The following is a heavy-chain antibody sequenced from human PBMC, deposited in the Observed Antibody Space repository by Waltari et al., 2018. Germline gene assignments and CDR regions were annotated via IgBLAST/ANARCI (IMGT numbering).Heavy chain of an antibody. CDR1: GFIFKNYN. CDR2: ISTDSDTV. V-gene: IGHV3-48*01. D-gene: IGHD2-21*01. Sequence: EMQVVESGGGLVQPGGSLRLSCAASGFIFKNYNMNWVRQAPGKGLEWVSYISTDSDTVYYADSVKGRFTISRDNARNSVFLEMNRLRVEDTALYYCARGSVLIAIHYYGMDVWGQGTTVTV. J-gene: IGHJ6*02. CDR3: ARGSVLIAIHYYGMDV.